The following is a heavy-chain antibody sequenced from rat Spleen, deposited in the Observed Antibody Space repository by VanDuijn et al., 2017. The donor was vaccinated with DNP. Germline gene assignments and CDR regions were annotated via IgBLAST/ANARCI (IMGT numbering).Heavy chain of an antibody. D-gene: IGHD4-1*01. J-gene: IGHJ2*01. CDR3: SRRGDGYKYFDK. Sequence: EVRLVESGGGLVQPGRSLKLSCAVSGFTFSKEAMAWVRQAPTKGLEWVGSIRVGGGNTYYRDSVKGRFTISRDNAENAQYLQMDSLRSEDTATYYCSRRGDGYKYFDKWGQGVMVTVSS. V-gene: IGHV5S13*01. CDR1: GFTFSKEA. CDR2: IRVGGGNT.